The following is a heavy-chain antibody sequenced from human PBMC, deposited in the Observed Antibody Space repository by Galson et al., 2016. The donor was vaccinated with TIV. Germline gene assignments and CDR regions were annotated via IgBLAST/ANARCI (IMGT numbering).Heavy chain of an antibody. CDR3: ARRRGGYYYLYGMDV. CDR1: GDSITSSSYY. Sequence: SETLSLTCTASGDSITSSSYYWDWIRQPPGKGLDWIGSIYYSGITYYNPSLKSRVTLSVDTSKNQFSLRLSSVTAADTAVYYCARRRGGYYYLYGMDVWGQGTTVTVSS. CDR2: IYYSGIT. D-gene: IGHD3-22*01. J-gene: IGHJ6*02. V-gene: IGHV4-39*01.